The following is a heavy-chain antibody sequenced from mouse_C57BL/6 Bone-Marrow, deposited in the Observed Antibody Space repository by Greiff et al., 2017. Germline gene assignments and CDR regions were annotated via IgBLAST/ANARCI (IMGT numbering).Heavy chain of an antibody. Sequence: VQLQQSGPELVKPGASVKLSCKASGYTFTDYYMNWVKQSPGKSLEWIGDINPNNGGTSYNQKFKGKATLTVDKPSSTAYMELRSLTSEDSAVYYCARTAQAWFAYWGQGTLVTVSA. CDR3: ARTAQAWFAY. D-gene: IGHD3-2*02. CDR1: GYTFTDYY. J-gene: IGHJ3*01. CDR2: INPNNGGT. V-gene: IGHV1-26*01.